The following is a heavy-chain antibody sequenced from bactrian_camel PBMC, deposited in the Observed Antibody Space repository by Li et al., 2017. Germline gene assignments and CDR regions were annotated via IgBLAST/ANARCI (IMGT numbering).Heavy chain of an antibody. J-gene: IGHJ4*01. CDR1: GLAFGDYP. V-gene: IGHV3S60*01. Sequence: QLVESGGGLVQTGGSLRLSCTVSGLAFGDYPMAWFRQTAGKEREGVSCISRGGTNSDWRGSLRGRFTISRDNAKRTLYLQMNNLRPDDTAIYYCAPRSRYGVCDASWDSAGTFTDWGQWTQVTVS. D-gene: IGHD1*01. CDR3: APRSRYGVCDASWDSAGTFTD. CDR2: ISRGGTNS.